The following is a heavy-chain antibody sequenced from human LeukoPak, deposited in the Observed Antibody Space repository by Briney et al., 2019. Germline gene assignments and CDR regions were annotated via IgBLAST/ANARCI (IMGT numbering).Heavy chain of an antibody. V-gene: IGHV1-2*02. CDR1: GFTFTSYY. J-gene: IGHJ4*02. CDR2: INPNSGGT. D-gene: IGHD2-2*01. CDR3: AREHRHCASSSCYGGY. Sequence: ASVKVSCKASGFTFTSYYMHWVRQAPGQGLEWMGLINPNSGGTNYAHCFQGRVTMTRDTSISTAYMELSNLRSDETAVYYWAREHRHCASSSCYGGYWGEGTLVTVSS.